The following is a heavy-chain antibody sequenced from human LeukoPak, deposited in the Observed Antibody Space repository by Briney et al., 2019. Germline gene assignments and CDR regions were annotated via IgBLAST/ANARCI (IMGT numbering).Heavy chain of an antibody. J-gene: IGHJ6*03. Sequence: GGSLRLSCAASGFSFSSHSMNWARQAPGKGLEWVSYISSTTNAVYYADSVKGRFTISRDNAKNSLYLQMNSLRAEDTPVYYCARGGTGYYYYYMDVWGKGTTVTVSS. V-gene: IGHV3-48*01. CDR3: ARGGTGYYYYYMDV. CDR1: GFSFSSHS. CDR2: ISSTTNAV.